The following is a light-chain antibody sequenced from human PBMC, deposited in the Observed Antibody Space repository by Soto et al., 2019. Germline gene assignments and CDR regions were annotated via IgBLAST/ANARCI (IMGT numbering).Light chain of an antibody. CDR3: ISFTSSSTFV. CDR1: SSDVGGYNY. CDR2: EVS. V-gene: IGLV2-14*01. Sequence: QSVLTQPASVSGSPGQSITISCTGTSSDVGGYNYVSWYQQHPGKAPKLMIYEVSNRPSGVSNRSSGSKSGNTASLTISGLQAEDEADYYCISFTSSSTFVFGTGTKVTVL. J-gene: IGLJ1*01.